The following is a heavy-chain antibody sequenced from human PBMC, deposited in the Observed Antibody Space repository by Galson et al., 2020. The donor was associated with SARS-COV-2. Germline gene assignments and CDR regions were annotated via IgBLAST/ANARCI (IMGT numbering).Heavy chain of an antibody. CDR1: GGSISSYY. V-gene: IGHV4-59*08. J-gene: IGHJ4*02. CDR3: ARTTADCSGGSCYQTDFDY. CDR2: IYYSGST. Sequence: ETSETLSLTCTVSGGSISSYYWSWIRQPPGKGLEWIGYIYYSGSTNYNPSLKSRVTISVDTSKNQFSLKLSSVTAADTAVYYCARTTADCSGGSCYQTDFDYWGQGTLVTVSS. D-gene: IGHD2-15*01.